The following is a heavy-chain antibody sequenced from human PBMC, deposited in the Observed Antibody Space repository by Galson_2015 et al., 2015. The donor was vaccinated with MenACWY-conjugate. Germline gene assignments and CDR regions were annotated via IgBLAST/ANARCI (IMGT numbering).Heavy chain of an antibody. Sequence: SLRLSCAASGFTFSRNGMHWVRQSPGKGLEWVAWIRDIGNDKSYADSVTGRFTISRDSSKSTVSLQMNNLRAEDTAEYYCAKDAQWSFDIWGQGTMVTVSS. CDR2: IRDIGNDK. CDR1: GFTFSRNG. D-gene: IGHD6-19*01. J-gene: IGHJ3*02. V-gene: IGHV3-30*02. CDR3: AKDAQWSFDI.